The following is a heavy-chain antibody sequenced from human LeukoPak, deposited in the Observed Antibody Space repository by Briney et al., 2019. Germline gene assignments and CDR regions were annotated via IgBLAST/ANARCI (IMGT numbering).Heavy chain of an antibody. V-gene: IGHV3-11*01. CDR3: ARDLQQLEFDY. Sequence: GGSLRLSCAASGFIFSDYYMSWIRQAPGKGLEWVSYISSSGSTIYYADSVKGRFTISRDNAKNSLYLQINSLRAEDTAVYYCARDLQQLEFDYWGQGTLVTVSS. D-gene: IGHD6-13*01. J-gene: IGHJ4*02. CDR2: ISSSGSTI. CDR1: GFIFSDYY.